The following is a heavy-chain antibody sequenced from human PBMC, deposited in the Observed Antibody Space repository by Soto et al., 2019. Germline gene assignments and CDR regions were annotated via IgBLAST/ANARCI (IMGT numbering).Heavy chain of an antibody. CDR1: GFTFSTYS. J-gene: IGHJ4*02. Sequence: EVQLVESGGGLVQPGGSLRLSCVASGFTFSTYSMTWVRQAPGKGLEWVSYISTGSSTIYYADSVKGRFTISRDNAKNSLYLQMNSLRAEDMAVYYCEGGAGYIWDYLGQGNLVTVSS. V-gene: IGHV3-48*01. CDR2: ISTGSSTI. D-gene: IGHD3-16*01. CDR3: EGGAGYIWDY.